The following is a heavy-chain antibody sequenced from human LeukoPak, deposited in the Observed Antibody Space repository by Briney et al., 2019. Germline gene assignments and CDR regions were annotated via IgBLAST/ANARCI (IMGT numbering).Heavy chain of an antibody. D-gene: IGHD6-19*01. J-gene: IGHJ4*02. CDR3: AKNLGSGWYFPFDY. CDR2: INWNGGST. CDR1: GFTFSSNY. V-gene: IGHV3-20*04. Sequence: GGSLRLSCAASGFTFSSNYMSWVRQAPGKGLEWVSGINWNGGSTGYADSVKGRFTISRDNAKNSLYLQMDSLSAEDTAFYYCAKNLGSGWYFPFDYWGQGTLVTVSS.